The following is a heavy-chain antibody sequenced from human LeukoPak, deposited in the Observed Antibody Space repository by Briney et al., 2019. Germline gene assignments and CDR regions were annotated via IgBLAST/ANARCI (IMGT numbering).Heavy chain of an antibody. D-gene: IGHD6-19*01. J-gene: IGHJ4*02. CDR3: ASLIAVDYYFDS. V-gene: IGHV3-21*01. CDR2: ISRSSNYI. Sequence: GGSLRLSCAASGFTVSRNYMTWVRQAPGKGLEWVSSISRSSNYIYYADSVKGRFTISRDNAKNSLYLQMNSLRAEDTAVYYCASLIAVDYYFDSWGQGTLVTVSS. CDR1: GFTVSRNY.